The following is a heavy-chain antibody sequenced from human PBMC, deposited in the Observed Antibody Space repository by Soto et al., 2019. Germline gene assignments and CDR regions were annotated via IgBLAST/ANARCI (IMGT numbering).Heavy chain of an antibody. V-gene: IGHV3-20*04. CDR1: GFTFDDYG. CDR3: ARGRKLMVAATLPDY. D-gene: IGHD2-15*01. Sequence: GGSLRLSCAASGFTFDDYGMSWVRQAPGKGLEWVSGINWNGGSTGYADSVKGRFTISRDNAKNSLYLQMNSLRAEDTALYYCARGRKLMVAATLPDYWGQGTLVTVSS. J-gene: IGHJ4*02. CDR2: INWNGGST.